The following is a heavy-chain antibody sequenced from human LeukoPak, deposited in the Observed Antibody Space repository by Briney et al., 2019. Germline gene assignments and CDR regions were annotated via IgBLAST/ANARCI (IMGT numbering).Heavy chain of an antibody. V-gene: IGHV4-61*01. CDR1: GGSVSSGSYY. CDR3: ARDRSGYSYGSRAFALAY. Sequence: SETLSLTCTVSGGSVSSGSYYWSWIRQPPGKGLEWIGYIYYSGSTNYNPSLKSRVTISVDTSKNQFSLKLSSVTAADTAVYYCARDRSGYSYGSRAFALAYWGQGTLVTVSS. CDR2: IYYSGST. D-gene: IGHD5-18*01. J-gene: IGHJ4*02.